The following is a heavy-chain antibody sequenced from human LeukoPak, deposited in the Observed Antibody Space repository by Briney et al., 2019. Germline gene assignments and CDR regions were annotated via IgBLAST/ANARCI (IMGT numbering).Heavy chain of an antibody. CDR2: ISAYNGNT. J-gene: IGHJ6*04. D-gene: IGHD3-16*01. CDR1: GYTFTSYG. Sequence: ASVNVSYKASGYTFTSYGISWVRQAPGQGREWMGWISAYNGNTNYAQKLQGRVTMTTDTSTSTAYMELRSLRSDDTAVYYCARAFGAMAKIYGMDVWGKGTTVTVSS. V-gene: IGHV1-18*04. CDR3: ARAFGAMAKIYGMDV.